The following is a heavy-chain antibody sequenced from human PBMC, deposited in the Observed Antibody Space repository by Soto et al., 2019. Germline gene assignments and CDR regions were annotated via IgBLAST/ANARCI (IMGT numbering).Heavy chain of an antibody. Sequence: GASVKVSCKASGGTFSSYAISWVRQAPGQGLEWMGGIIPIFGTANYAQKFQGRVTITADESTSTAYMELSSLRPEDTAVYYCAXEEIFGVVHGIKYGMDVWGQGTTVTVSS. CDR1: GGTFSSYA. D-gene: IGHD3-3*01. CDR2: IIPIFGTA. CDR3: AXEEIFGVVHGIKYGMDV. V-gene: IGHV1-69*13. J-gene: IGHJ6*02.